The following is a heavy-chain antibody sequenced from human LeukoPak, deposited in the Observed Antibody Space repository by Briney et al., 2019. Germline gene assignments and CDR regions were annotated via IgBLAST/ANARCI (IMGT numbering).Heavy chain of an antibody. V-gene: IGHV3-30*02. CDR2: KRFDRDNE. CDR1: GFTFSSYN. Sequence: PGGSLRLSCVASGFTFSSYNIHWVRQAPGKGLGWVSFKRFDRDNEDYADSVKGRFTVSRDNSQKMVFLQMNSLRPEDTAVYYCAKDNSGWAFDYWGQGTLVAVSS. J-gene: IGHJ4*02. CDR3: AKDNSGWAFDY. D-gene: IGHD5-12*01.